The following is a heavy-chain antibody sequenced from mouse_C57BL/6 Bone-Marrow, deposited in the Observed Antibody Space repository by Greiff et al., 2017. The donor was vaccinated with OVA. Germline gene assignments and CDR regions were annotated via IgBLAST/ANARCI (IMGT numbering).Heavy chain of an antibody. CDR3: AMPGFDY. CDR2: IWGDGST. CDR1: GFSFTSSG. Sequence: VQLKASGPGLVAPSHCLSISCTVSGFSFTSSGLSCVRPPPGKVLSLLGVIWGDGSTNYHSAPISRLSISKDNSKSQVCSKLNSLQTDDTATYYCAMPGFDYWGQGTTLTVSS. D-gene: IGHD6-1*01. J-gene: IGHJ2*01. V-gene: IGHV2-3*01.